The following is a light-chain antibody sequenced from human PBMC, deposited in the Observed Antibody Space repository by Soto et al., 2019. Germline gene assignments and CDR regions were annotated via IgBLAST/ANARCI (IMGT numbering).Light chain of an antibody. CDR2: AAS. CDR1: QGISTL. Sequence: EIVLTQSPATLSVSPGERATLFCRASQGISTLLAWYQQKPGQAPRLLIYAASTRAAGIPARFSGGGSGTDFTLTISSLQSEDFAIYYCQQYYDWPITFGQGTRLEIK. CDR3: QQYYDWPIT. J-gene: IGKJ5*01. V-gene: IGKV3-15*01.